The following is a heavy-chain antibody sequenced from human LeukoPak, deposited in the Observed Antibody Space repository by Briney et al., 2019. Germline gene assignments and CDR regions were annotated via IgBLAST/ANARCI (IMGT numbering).Heavy chain of an antibody. V-gene: IGHV1-69*13. CDR2: IIPIFGTA. J-gene: IGHJ4*02. CDR1: VGTFTSYA. Sequence: SVKVSSTPSVGTFTSYAISWGRQAPGPGREWMGGIIPIFGTANYAQTFLGRVTTTSDESTRTAYMQLSSLISAATAGSYCAGETLDGVAVARGRYYVDNWGQGALVTVSS. D-gene: IGHD6-19*01. CDR3: AGETLDGVAVARGRYYVDN.